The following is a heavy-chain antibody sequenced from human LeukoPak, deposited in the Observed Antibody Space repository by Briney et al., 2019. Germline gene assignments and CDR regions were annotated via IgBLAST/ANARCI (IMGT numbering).Heavy chain of an antibody. CDR1: GYTFTSYG. Sequence: ASVKVSCKASGYTFTSYGISWVRQAPGQGLEWMGWISAYNGNTNYAQKFQGRVTMTTDTSTSTAYMELRSMRSDDTAVYYCARKASGTIVRGVIITGWFDPGGQGTLVTVSS. V-gene: IGHV1-18*01. J-gene: IGHJ5*02. CDR2: ISAYNGNT. D-gene: IGHD3-10*01. CDR3: ARKASGTIVRGVIITGWFDP.